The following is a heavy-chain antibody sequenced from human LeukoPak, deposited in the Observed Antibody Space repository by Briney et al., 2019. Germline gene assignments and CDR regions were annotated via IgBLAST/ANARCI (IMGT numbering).Heavy chain of an antibody. J-gene: IGHJ3*02. CDR3: ARDLDPPPSSHAFDI. D-gene: IGHD1-1*01. Sequence: SGGSLRLSCAASGFTFSSYWMSWVRQAPGKGLEWVANIKQDGSEKYYVDSVKGRFTISRDNAKNSLYLQMNSLRAEDTAVYYCARDLDPPPSSHAFDIWGQGTMVTVSS. CDR2: IKQDGSEK. V-gene: IGHV3-7*01. CDR1: GFTFSSYW.